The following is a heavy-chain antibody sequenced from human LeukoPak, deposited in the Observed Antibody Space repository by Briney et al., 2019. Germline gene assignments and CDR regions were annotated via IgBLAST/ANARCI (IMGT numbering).Heavy chain of an antibody. CDR1: GFTFINYG. J-gene: IGHJ4*02. V-gene: IGHV3-33*06. Sequence: GGSLRLSCAASGFTFINYGMDWVRQAPGKGLDWVAVIWYDGSYKYYADSVKGRFTISRDNSKNTLYLQMNSLRAEDTAIYYCAKVVQYTASTGTGLDYWGQGTLVTVSS. CDR3: AKVVQYTASTGTGLDY. D-gene: IGHD6-13*01. CDR2: IWYDGSYK.